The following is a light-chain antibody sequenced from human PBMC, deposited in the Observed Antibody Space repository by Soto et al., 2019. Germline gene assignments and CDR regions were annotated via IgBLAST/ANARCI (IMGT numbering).Light chain of an antibody. J-gene: IGKJ2*01. CDR2: AAS. CDR3: QQSSNTPYA. Sequence: DIQMTQSPSSLSASAGYSVTLTCRARQSFSDFLIWYQQKPGGAPKLLISAASTLHSGVPSRFSGGGSGTDFTLTITNLQPEYFATYYCQQSSNTPYAFGPGTRLEI. V-gene: IGKV1-39*01. CDR1: QSFSDF.